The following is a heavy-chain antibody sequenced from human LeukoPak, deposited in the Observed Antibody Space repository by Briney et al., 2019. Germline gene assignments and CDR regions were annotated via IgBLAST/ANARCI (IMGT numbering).Heavy chain of an antibody. CDR2: IIPIFGTA. J-gene: IGHJ6*02. D-gene: IGHD1-26*01. CDR3: ARHSGSYLRGRYYYYYSMDV. V-gene: IGHV1-69*13. Sequence: GASVTASCKASGGTFSSYAISWVRQAPGQGLEWMGGIIPIFGTANYAQKFQGRVTITADESTSTAYMELSSLRSEDTTVYYCARHSGSYLRGRYYYYYSMDVWGQGTTVTVSS. CDR1: GGTFSSYA.